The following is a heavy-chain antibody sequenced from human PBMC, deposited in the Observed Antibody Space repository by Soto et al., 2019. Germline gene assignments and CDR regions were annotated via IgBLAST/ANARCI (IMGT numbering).Heavy chain of an antibody. J-gene: IGHJ6*02. CDR3: ARLRYDSSGYYLYYYYGMDV. D-gene: IGHD3-22*01. V-gene: IGHV4-39*01. CDR2: IYYSGST. CDR1: GGSISSSSYY. Sequence: SETLSLTCTVSGGSISSSSYYWGWIRQPPGKGLEWIGSIYYSGSTYYNPSLKSRVTISVDTSKNQFSLKLSSVTAADTAVYYCARLRYDSSGYYLYYYYGMDVWGQGTTVT.